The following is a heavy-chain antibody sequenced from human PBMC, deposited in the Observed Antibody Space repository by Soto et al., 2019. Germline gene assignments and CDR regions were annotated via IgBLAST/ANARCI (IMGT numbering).Heavy chain of an antibody. CDR1: GFIFKHHA. V-gene: IGHV3-33*01. CDR3: ERDGQQLAPYAMDV. Sequence: QVQLVESGGGVVQPGRSLRLSCAASGFIFKHHAMHWVRQAAGKGLEWVAQIWYDGSHTYYTDSVKGRFTISRDNLKDMVYLQMDSLRADDTAVYYCERDGQQLAPYAMDVWGQGTTVTVSS. CDR2: IWYDGSHT. J-gene: IGHJ6*02. D-gene: IGHD1-1*01.